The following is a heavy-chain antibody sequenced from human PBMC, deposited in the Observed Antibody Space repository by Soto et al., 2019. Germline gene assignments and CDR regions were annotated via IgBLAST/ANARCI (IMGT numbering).Heavy chain of an antibody. CDR1: GFTFSSYA. D-gene: IGHD3-3*01. Sequence: PGGSLRLSCAASGFTFSSYAMSWVRPAPGKGLEWVSAISGSGGSTYYADSVKGRFTISRDNSKNTLYLQMNSLRAEDTAVYYCAKVRPLEITFFGVVIFSGLDYWGQGPLVTVSS. J-gene: IGHJ4*02. V-gene: IGHV3-23*01. CDR2: ISGSGGST. CDR3: AKVRPLEITFFGVVIFSGLDY.